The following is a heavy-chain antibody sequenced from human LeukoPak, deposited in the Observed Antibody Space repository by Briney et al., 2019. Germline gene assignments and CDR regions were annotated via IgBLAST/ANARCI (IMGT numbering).Heavy chain of an antibody. V-gene: IGHV3-23*01. Sequence: GGSLRLSCAASGFTFSSYAMSWVRQAPGKGLEWVSAISGSGGSTYYADSVKGRFTISRDNSKNTLYLQMNSLRAEDTAVYYCAKSGGSVGSFEYNWFDPWGQGTLVTVSP. CDR2: ISGSGGST. CDR1: GFTFSSYA. D-gene: IGHD2-15*01. CDR3: AKSGGSVGSFEYNWFDP. J-gene: IGHJ5*02.